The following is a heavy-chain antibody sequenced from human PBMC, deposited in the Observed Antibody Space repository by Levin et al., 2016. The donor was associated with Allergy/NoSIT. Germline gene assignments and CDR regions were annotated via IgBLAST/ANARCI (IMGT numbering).Heavy chain of an antibody. D-gene: IGHD1-1*01. J-gene: IGHJ6*02. CDR2: IIPIFGTA. V-gene: IGHV1-69*01. Sequence: WVRQAPGQGLEWMGGIIPIFGTANYAQKFQGRVTITADESTSTAYMELSSLRSEDTAVYYCARGGADWNQISNYYYYYGMDVWGQGTTVTVSS. CDR3: ARGGADWNQISNYYYYYGMDV.